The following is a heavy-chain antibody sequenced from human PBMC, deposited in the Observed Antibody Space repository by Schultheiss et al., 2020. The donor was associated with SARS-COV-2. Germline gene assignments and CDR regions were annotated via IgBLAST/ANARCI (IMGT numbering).Heavy chain of an antibody. CDR3: AKDLGGEYYYGMDV. D-gene: IGHD3-16*01. J-gene: IGHJ6*02. V-gene: IGHV3-9*01. CDR2: ISWNSGSI. CDR1: GFTFSNYA. Sequence: GGSLRLSCAASGFTFSNYAMHWVRQAPGKGLEWVSGISWNSGSIGYADSVKGRFTISRDNAKNSLYLQMNSLRAEDTALYYCAKDLGGEYYYGMDVWGQGTTVTVSS.